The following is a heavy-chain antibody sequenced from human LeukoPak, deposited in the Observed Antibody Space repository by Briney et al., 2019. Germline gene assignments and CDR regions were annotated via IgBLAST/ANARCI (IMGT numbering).Heavy chain of an antibody. Sequence: ASVKVSFKASGYTFTSYGISWVRQAPGQGLEWMGWISAYNGNTNYAQKLQGRVTMTTDTSTSTAYMELRSLRSDDTAVYYCARDSRKYCSSTSCYLRRWFDPWGQGTLVSLPS. CDR3: ARDSRKYCSSTSCYLRRWFDP. CDR2: ISAYNGNT. V-gene: IGHV1-18*01. J-gene: IGHJ5*02. CDR1: GYTFTSYG. D-gene: IGHD2-2*01.